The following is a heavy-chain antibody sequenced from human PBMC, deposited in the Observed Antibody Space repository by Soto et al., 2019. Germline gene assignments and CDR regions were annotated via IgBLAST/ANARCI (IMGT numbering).Heavy chain of an antibody. V-gene: IGHV3-9*01. CDR3: TRDVSTEQIFWYLDL. Sequence: EVQLVESGGDLVQPGRSLRLSCAASGFAFDDFAMHWVRQAPGKGLEWVSGISGSSGNIVYAHSVRGRFTISRDNAKKSLYLQMNSLRPEDTALYYCTRDVSTEQIFWYLDLWGRGTPVTVSS. CDR2: ISGSSGNI. CDR1: GFAFDDFA. J-gene: IGHJ2*01. D-gene: IGHD5-12*01.